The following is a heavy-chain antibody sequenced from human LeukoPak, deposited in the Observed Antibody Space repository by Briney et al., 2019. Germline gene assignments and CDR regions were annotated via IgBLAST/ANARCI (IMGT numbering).Heavy chain of an antibody. CDR2: ISSSSSYI. J-gene: IGHJ4*02. V-gene: IGHV3-21*04. CDR3: AKDPVDYDFWSGYLPQGYDY. CDR1: GFTFSSYS. Sequence: GGSLRLSCAASGFTFSSYSMNWVRQAPGKGLEWVSSISSSSSYIYYADSVKGRFTISRDNAKNSLYLQMNSLRAEDTAVYYCAKDPVDYDFWSGYLPQGYDYWGQGTLVTVSS. D-gene: IGHD3-3*01.